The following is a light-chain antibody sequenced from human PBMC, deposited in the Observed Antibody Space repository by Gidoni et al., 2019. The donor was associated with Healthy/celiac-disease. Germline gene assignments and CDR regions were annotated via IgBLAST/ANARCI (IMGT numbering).Light chain of an antibody. V-gene: IGKV4-1*01. J-gene: IGKJ2*04. CDR2: WAS. CDR3: QQYYSTPCS. Sequence: DIVMTQSPDSLAVSLCERATINCKASQSVLYSSNNKNYLAWYQQKPGQPPKLLIYWASTRESGVPDRFSGSGSGTDFTLTISSLQAEDVAVYYCQQYYSTPCSFGQGTKLEIK. CDR1: QSVLYSSNNKNY.